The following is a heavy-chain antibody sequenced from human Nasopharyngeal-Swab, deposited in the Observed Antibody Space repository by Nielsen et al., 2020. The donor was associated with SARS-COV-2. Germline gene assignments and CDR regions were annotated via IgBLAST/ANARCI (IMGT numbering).Heavy chain of an antibody. CDR2: IYHSGST. Sequence: SETLSLTCTVSGSSISSGYYWGWIRQPPGKGLEWIGSIYHSGSTYYNPSLKSRVTISVDTSKNQFSLKRSSVTAADTAVYYCAREGYSYGNNWFDPWGQGTLVTVSS. D-gene: IGHD5-18*01. V-gene: IGHV4-38-2*02. CDR1: GSSISSGYY. CDR3: AREGYSYGNNWFDP. J-gene: IGHJ5*02.